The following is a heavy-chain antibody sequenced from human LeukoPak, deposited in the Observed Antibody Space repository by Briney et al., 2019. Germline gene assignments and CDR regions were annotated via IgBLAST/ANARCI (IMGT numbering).Heavy chain of an antibody. CDR3: ARDRNSVVRGVTHYYYYYMDV. CDR2: INSDGSST. Sequence: GGSLRLSCAASGFTFSSYWMHWVRQAPGKGLVWVSRINSDGSSTSYADSVEGRFTISRDNAKNTLYLQMNSLRAEDAAVYYCARDRNSVVRGVTHYYYYYMDVWGKGTTVTVSS. V-gene: IGHV3-74*01. J-gene: IGHJ6*03. CDR1: GFTFSSYW. D-gene: IGHD3-10*01.